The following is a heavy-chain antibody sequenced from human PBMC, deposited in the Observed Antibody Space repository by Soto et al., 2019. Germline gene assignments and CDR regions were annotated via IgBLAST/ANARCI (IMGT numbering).Heavy chain of an antibody. Sequence: SETLSLTCTVSRDSITRSDFFWSWIRQPPGRNLEWIGHISSSGSTSYNPSLKSRVSISVDTSKNHFSLQLRSVTAADTAVYYCARVGGDDFGDSGGFDYWGQGTLVTVSS. J-gene: IGHJ4*02. CDR1: RDSITRSDFF. CDR2: ISSSGST. D-gene: IGHD4-17*01. V-gene: IGHV4-30-4*02. CDR3: ARVGGDDFGDSGGFDY.